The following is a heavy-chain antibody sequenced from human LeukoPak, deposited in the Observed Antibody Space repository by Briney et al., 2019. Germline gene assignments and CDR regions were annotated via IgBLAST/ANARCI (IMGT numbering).Heavy chain of an antibody. J-gene: IGHJ5*02. V-gene: IGHV3-30*02. CDR3: TRGDDYGSKTRLPKFNWFDP. CDR2: IRYDGSLI. D-gene: IGHD4-17*01. CDR1: GFSFKTDG. Sequence: GRSLRLAWVASGFSFKTDGMHWVRQTPGKGLKWVGHIRYDGSLIYYAESAKVRFTISRDNSKNTLYLQMNSLRIDDTAVYYCTRGDDYGSKTRLPKFNWFDPWGQGSLVTVSS.